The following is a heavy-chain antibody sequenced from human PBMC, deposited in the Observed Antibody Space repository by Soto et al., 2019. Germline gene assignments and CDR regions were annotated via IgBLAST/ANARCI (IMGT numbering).Heavy chain of an antibody. CDR3: ARGGAARLKFDY. CDR1: GFTFSSYA. Sequence: QVQLVESGGGVVQPGRSLRLSCAASGFTFSSYAMHWVRQAPGKGLEWVAVISYDGSNKYYADSVKGRFTISRDNSKNTLYLQMNSLRAEDTAVYYCARGGAARLKFDYWGQGTLVTVSS. V-gene: IGHV3-30-3*01. D-gene: IGHD6-6*01. J-gene: IGHJ4*02. CDR2: ISYDGSNK.